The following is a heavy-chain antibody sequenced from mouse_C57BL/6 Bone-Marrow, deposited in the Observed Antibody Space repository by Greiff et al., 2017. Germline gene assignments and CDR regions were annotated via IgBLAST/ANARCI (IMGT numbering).Heavy chain of an antibody. CDR3: ARVQLYYFDY. CDR1: GYTFTSYW. J-gene: IGHJ2*01. V-gene: IGHV1-69*01. D-gene: IGHD3-1*01. Sequence: QVQLQQPGAELVMPGASVKLSCKASGYTFTSYWMHWVKQRPGQGLEWIGGIDPSDSYTNYNQKFKGKSTLTVDKSSSTAYMQLSSLTSEDSAVYYCARVQLYYFDYWGQGTTLTVSS. CDR2: IDPSDSYT.